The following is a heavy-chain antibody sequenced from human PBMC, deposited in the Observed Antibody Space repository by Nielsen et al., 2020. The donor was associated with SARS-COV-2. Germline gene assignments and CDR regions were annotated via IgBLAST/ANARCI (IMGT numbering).Heavy chain of an antibody. CDR2: VSHSGSI. J-gene: IGHJ6*03. Sequence: SETLSLTCAVSGGSVSSNDWWTWVRQSPGKGLEWIGEVSHSGSINYNPSLKSRFTLSMDKSKRQFYLRLTSVSAAYTAVYFCARGDLVVVPSPILGLGPFFYYFYLDVWGKGTTVIVSS. CDR1: GGSVSSNDW. CDR3: ARGDLVVVPSPILGLGPFFYYFYLDV. V-gene: IGHV4-4*02. D-gene: IGHD2-2*01.